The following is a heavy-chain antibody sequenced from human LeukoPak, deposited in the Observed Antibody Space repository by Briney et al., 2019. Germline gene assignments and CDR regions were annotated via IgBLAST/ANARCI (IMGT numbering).Heavy chain of an antibody. CDR1: GGTFSSYA. D-gene: IGHD1-26*01. CDR2: INPNSGGT. V-gene: IGHV1-2*06. CDR3: ARGVRGSFQPLVY. J-gene: IGHJ4*02. Sequence: ASVKVSCKASGGTFSSYAISWVRQAPGQGLEWMGRINPNSGGTNYAQKFQGRVTMTRDTSISTAYMELSRLRSDDTAVYYCARGVRGSFQPLVYWGQGTLVTVSS.